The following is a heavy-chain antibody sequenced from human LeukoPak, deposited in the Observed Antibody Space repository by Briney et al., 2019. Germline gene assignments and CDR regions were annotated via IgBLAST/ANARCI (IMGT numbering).Heavy chain of an antibody. J-gene: IGHJ4*02. V-gene: IGHV3-23*01. CDR2: ISGSGGST. CDR3: AKGGIVGAIPFDY. Sequence: GRSLRLSCAASGFTFSNYGMHWVRQAPGKGLEWVSAISGSGGSTYYADSVKGRFTISRDNSKNTLYLQMNSLRAEDTAVYYCAKGGIVGAIPFDYWGQGTLVTVSS. D-gene: IGHD1-26*01. CDR1: GFTFSNYG.